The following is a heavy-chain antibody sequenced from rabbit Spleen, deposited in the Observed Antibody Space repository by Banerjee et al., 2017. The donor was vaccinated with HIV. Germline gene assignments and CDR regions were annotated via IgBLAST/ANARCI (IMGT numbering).Heavy chain of an antibody. D-gene: IGHD4-1*01. CDR1: GFDFNNYY. Sequence: QLTETGGGLVQPGGSLTLSCKASGFDFNNYYMSWVRQAPGKGLEWIGYIDPVFGITNYANSVKGRFTISRDNTQNTLYLQLNSLTAADTATYFCVREVAVKFNLWGPGTLVTVS. V-gene: IGHV1S7*01. J-gene: IGHJ4*01. CDR3: VREVAVKFNL. CDR2: IDPVFGIT.